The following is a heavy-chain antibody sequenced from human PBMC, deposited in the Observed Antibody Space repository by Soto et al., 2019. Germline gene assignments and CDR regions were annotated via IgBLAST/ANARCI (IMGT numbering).Heavy chain of an antibody. D-gene: IGHD1-26*01. CDR3: AKDRVNYSISSGMDV. CDR1: GYTFSSYG. J-gene: IGHJ6*02. CDR2: IGAFNGNT. Sequence: GASVKVSCKASGYTFSSYGITWVRQAPGQGLEWMGWIGAFNGNTNYAQNLQGRVTMTTDTSTTTASMELRSLNSDDTAVYYCAKDRVNYSISSGMDVWGQGTNVTVS. V-gene: IGHV1-18*04.